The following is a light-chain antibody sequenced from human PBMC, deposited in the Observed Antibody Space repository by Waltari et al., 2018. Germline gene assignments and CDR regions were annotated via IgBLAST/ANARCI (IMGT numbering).Light chain of an antibody. J-gene: IGKJ4*01. CDR1: QSIIKW. Sequence: DIQLTEYTTTLYASIGDRYTIPCRDRQSIIKWLASYKQKPGKAPKLLSYKASTLESWVPSRFSGSGSATEYTLTISSLQPDDFATYYGKQYNSYSLLTFGGGTKVEIK. CDR3: KQYNSYSLLT. V-gene: IGKV1-5*03. CDR2: KAS.